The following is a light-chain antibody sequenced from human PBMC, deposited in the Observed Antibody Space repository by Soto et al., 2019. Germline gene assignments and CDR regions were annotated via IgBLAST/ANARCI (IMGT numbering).Light chain of an antibody. V-gene: IGKV1-5*03. CDR2: KAS. CDR1: QSISSW. Sequence: DIQMTQSPSTLSASVGDRVTITCRASQSISSWLAWYQQKPGKAPKLLIYKASSLQSGVPSRFSGSGSGTEFTLTSSSLQPDDFATYYCQQYSNYFWTFGQGTKVEIK. J-gene: IGKJ1*01. CDR3: QQYSNYFWT.